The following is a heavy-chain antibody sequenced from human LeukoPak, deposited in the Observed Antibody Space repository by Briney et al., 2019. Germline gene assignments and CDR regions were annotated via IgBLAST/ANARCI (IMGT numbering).Heavy chain of an antibody. V-gene: IGHV3-48*03. J-gene: IGHJ4*02. D-gene: IGHD3-10*01. CDR3: ARDRGTYGSGSDFDY. Sequence: GGSLRLSCAASGFTFSSYEMNWVRQAPGKGLEWVSYISSSGSTIYYADSVKGRFTISRDNAKNSLYLQTNSLRAEDTAVYYCARDRGTYGSGSDFDYWGQGTLVTVSS. CDR2: ISSSGSTI. CDR1: GFTFSSYE.